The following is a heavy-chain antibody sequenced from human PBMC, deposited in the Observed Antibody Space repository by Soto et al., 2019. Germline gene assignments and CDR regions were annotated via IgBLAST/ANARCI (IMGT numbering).Heavy chain of an antibody. Sequence: EVQLVESGGGLVQPGGSLRLSCAASGFTFSSYSMNWVRQAPGKGLEWVSSISSSSSYIYYADSVKGRFTISRDNAKNSLYLQMNSLRAEDTAVYYCARVLGCSSTSCYHDAFDIWGQGTMVTVSS. CDR2: ISSSSSYI. CDR1: GFTFSSYS. V-gene: IGHV3-21*01. J-gene: IGHJ3*02. D-gene: IGHD2-2*01. CDR3: ARVLGCSSTSCYHDAFDI.